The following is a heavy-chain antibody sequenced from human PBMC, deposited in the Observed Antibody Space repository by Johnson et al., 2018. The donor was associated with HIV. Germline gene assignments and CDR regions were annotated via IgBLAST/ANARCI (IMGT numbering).Heavy chain of an antibody. J-gene: IGHJ3*01. D-gene: IGHD3-10*01. CDR2: ISYDGTNK. Sequence: QVQLVESGGGVVQPGRSLRLSCAASGFIFSSYAMHWVRQAPGKGLEWVAVISYDGTNKYYADSVKGRFTLSRDNSKNTLDLQMNSLTIEDTAVFYCAKTRMGGILDAFDLWGQGTMVIVS. V-gene: IGHV3-30*18. CDR3: AKTRMGGILDAFDL. CDR1: GFIFSSYA.